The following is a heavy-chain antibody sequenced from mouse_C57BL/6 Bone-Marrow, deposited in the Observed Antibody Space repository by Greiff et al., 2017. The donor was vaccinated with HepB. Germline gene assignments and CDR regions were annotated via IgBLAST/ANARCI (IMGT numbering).Heavy chain of an antibody. CDR1: GYTFTSYW. D-gene: IGHD2-5*01. V-gene: IGHV1-69*01. CDR2: IDPSDSYT. Sequence: QVQLQQPGAELVMPGASVKLSCKASGYTFTSYWMHWVKQRPGQGLEWIGEIDPSDSYTNYNQKFKGKSTLTVDKSSSTAYMQLSNLTSEDSAVYYCARWGSNYVGFAYWGQGTLVTVSA. J-gene: IGHJ3*01. CDR3: ARWGSNYVGFAY.